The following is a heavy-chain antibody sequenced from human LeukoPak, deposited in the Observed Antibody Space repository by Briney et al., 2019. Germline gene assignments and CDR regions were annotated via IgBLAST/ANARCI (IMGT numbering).Heavy chain of an antibody. J-gene: IGHJ4*02. CDR3: ARVIGSYGNSAY. CDR1: GFSFSSFA. Sequence: GGSLRLSRAASGFSFSSFAMTWVRQAPGKGLEWLSYISSTSSAIYYADSLKGRFTISRDDAKNSLYLQMDSLRDEDTAVYYCARVIGSYGNSAYWGRGTLVTVSS. CDR2: ISSTSSAI. V-gene: IGHV3-48*02. D-gene: IGHD3-16*01.